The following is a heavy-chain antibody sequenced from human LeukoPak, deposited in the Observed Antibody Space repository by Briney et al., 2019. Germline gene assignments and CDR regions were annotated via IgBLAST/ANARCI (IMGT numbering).Heavy chain of an antibody. CDR3: ARLLGSHINYFDP. D-gene: IGHD2-21*01. CDR1: GGSISSYY. V-gene: IGHV4-4*07. CDR2: IYSSGRT. Sequence: SETLSLTCTVSGGSISSYYWSWIRQPAGKGLEWIGRIYSSGRTNYNPSLKSRVTISVDTSKNQFSLKLSSVTAADTAVYYCARLLGSHINYFDPWGQGTLVTVSA. J-gene: IGHJ5*02.